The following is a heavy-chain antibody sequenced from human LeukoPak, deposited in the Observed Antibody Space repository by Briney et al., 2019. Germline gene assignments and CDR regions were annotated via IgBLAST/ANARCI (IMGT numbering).Heavy chain of an antibody. V-gene: IGHV1-18*01. CDR1: GYTFTTYN. CDR2: ISGYNGNT. Sequence: ASVKVSCKASGYTFTTYNINWVRQAPGQGLEWMGWISGYNGNTNYVQKLQGRVTMTTDTSTSTAYMELRSLKSDDTAVYYCASLKNYYDSSGYLVTDAFDIWGQGKMVTVSS. CDR3: ASLKNYYDSSGYLVTDAFDI. D-gene: IGHD3-22*01. J-gene: IGHJ3*02.